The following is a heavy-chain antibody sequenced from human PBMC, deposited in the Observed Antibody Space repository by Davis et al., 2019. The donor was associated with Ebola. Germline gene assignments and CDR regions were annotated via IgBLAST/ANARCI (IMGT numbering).Heavy chain of an antibody. CDR1: GFSFSSYA. D-gene: IGHD6-13*01. J-gene: IGHJ4*02. V-gene: IGHV3-30*02. CDR3: TKGQGYFLDY. Sequence: LSLTCAASGFSFSSYAMHWVRQAPGKGLEWVAFISYDGRNKYYADSVKGRFTFSRDNSKNTLYLQMDTLRVEDTALYYCTKGQGYFLDYWGQGTLVTVSS. CDR2: ISYDGRNK.